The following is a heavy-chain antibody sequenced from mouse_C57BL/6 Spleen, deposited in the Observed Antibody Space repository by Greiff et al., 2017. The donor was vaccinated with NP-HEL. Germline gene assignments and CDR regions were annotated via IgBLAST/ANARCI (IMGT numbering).Heavy chain of an antibody. D-gene: IGHD2-2*01. CDR3: ARDGRLRYFDV. V-gene: IGHV5-4*01. J-gene: IGHJ1*03. CDR1: GFTFSSYA. Sequence: EVKLVESGGGLVKPGGSLKLSCAASGFTFSSYAMSWVRQTPEKRLEWVATISDGGSYTYYPDNVKGRFTISRDNAKNNLYLQMSHLKSEDTAMYYCARDGRLRYFDVWGTGTTVTVSS. CDR2: ISDGGSYT.